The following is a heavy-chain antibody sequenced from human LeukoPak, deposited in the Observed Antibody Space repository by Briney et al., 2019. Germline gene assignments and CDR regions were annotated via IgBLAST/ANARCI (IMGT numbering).Heavy chain of an antibody. CDR3: ARDRTGDKNDPFDY. Sequence: GGSLRLSCAATGFTFSSYAMAWVRQAPGKGLEWVSDISGSGDSTYYADSVKGRFTISRDNAKNSLYLQMNSLRAEDTAVYYCARDRTGDKNDPFDYWGQGTLVTVSS. J-gene: IGHJ4*02. CDR1: GFTFSSYA. D-gene: IGHD3-10*01. CDR2: ISGSGDST. V-gene: IGHV3-23*01.